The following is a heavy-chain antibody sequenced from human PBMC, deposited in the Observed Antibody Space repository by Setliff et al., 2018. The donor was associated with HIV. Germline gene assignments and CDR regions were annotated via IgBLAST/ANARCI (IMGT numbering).Heavy chain of an antibody. J-gene: IGHJ4*02. CDR3: AKEGVIVGASPFDY. D-gene: IGHD1-26*01. V-gene: IGHV3-23*01. Sequence: PGGSLRLSCAASGFTFSSYGMTWVRQAPGKGLEWVSAISVGGTNTYYADSVKGRFTISRDKSKSTLYLQMNTLRADDTAVYYCAKEGVIVGASPFDYWGQGTLATVSS. CDR2: ISVGGTNT. CDR1: GFTFSSYG.